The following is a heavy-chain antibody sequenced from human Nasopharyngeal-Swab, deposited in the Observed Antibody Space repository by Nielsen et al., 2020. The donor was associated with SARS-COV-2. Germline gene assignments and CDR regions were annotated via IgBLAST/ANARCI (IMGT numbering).Heavy chain of an antibody. J-gene: IGHJ3*02. Sequence: WIRQPPGKGLEWIGSIYYSGSTYYNQSLKSRVTISVDTSKNQFSLKLSSVTAADTAVYYCARPYRYCSGGSCHSGGAFDIWGQGTMVTVSS. D-gene: IGHD2-15*01. CDR3: ARPYRYCSGGSCHSGGAFDI. V-gene: IGHV4-39*01. CDR2: IYYSGST.